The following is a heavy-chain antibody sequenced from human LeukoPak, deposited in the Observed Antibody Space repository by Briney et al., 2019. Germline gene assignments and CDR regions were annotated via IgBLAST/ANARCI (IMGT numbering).Heavy chain of an antibody. V-gene: IGHV3-48*04. CDR3: AKENYMITFGGVTYFDY. Sequence: GGSLRLSCAASGYAFSSYSMNWVRQAPGKGLEWVSYISSSSSTIYYADSVKGRFTISRDNAKNSLYLQMNSLRAEDTAVYYCAKENYMITFGGVTYFDYWGQGTLVTVSS. CDR1: GYAFSSYS. D-gene: IGHD3-16*01. J-gene: IGHJ4*02. CDR2: ISSSSSTI.